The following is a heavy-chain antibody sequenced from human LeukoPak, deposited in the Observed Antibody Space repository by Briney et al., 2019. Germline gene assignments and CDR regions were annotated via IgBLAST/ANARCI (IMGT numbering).Heavy chain of an antibody. D-gene: IGHD3-3*01. Sequence: PSETLSLTCAVYGGSFSGYYWSWIRQPPGKGLEWIGEINHSGSTNYNPSLKSRVTISVDTSKNQFSLKLSSVTAADTAVYYCARGGITIFGVVKRRFDPWGQGTLVTVSS. J-gene: IGHJ5*02. CDR3: ARGGITIFGVVKRRFDP. V-gene: IGHV4-34*01. CDR1: GGSFSGYY. CDR2: INHSGST.